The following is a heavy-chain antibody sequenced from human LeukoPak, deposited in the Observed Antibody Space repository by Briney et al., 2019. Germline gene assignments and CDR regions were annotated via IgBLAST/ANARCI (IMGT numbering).Heavy chain of an antibody. CDR1: GYTFTSYY. CDR2: INPSGGST. D-gene: IGHD1-1*01. Sequence: ASVTVSCTASGYTFTSYYMHWVRQAPGQGLEWMGIINPSGGSTSYAQKYQGRVTMTRDTSTSTVYMELSSLRSEDTAVYYCARDNQAWKNFDYWGQGTLVTVSS. J-gene: IGHJ4*02. V-gene: IGHV1-46*01. CDR3: ARDNQAWKNFDY.